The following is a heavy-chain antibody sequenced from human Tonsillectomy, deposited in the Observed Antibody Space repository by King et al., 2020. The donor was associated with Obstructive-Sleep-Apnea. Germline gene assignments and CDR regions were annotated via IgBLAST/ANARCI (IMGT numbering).Heavy chain of an antibody. CDR3: AKGLITKCISGVVTHYYYYYGMDV. CDR2: INWDDSST. D-gene: IGHD3-3*01. CDR1: GFTFGEYA. J-gene: IGHJ6*02. Sequence: VQLVESGGVVVQPGGSLRLSCAASGFTFGEYAMHWVRQAPGKGLEWVSLINWDDSSTFYADSVKGRFTVSRDNSKNSLYLQMNSLRAEDTALHYCAKGLITKCISGVVTHYYYYYGMDVWGQGTTVSVSS. V-gene: IGHV3-43D*03.